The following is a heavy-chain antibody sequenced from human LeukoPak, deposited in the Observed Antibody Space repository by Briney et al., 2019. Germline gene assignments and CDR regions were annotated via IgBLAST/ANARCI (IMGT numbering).Heavy chain of an antibody. CDR3: AKYRLSGRRDYDY. CDR2: TGTTAGDT. Sequence: GGSLRLSCAASGFTFSSYAMSWVRQAPGKGLEWVSTTGTTAGDTYYADSVKGRFTISRDNSKNTLYLQMSSLRAEDTAVYYCAKYRLSGRRDYDYWGQGILVTVSS. D-gene: IGHD3-16*02. CDR1: GFTFSSYA. J-gene: IGHJ4*02. V-gene: IGHV3-23*01.